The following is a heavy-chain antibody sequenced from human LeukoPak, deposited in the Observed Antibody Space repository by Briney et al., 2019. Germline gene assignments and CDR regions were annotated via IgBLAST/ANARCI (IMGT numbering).Heavy chain of an antibody. D-gene: IGHD3-10*01. Sequence: GGSLRPSCAASGFTFSSYGMHWVRQAPGKGLEWVAFIRYDGSNKYYADSVKGRFTISRDNSKNTLYLQMNSLRAEDTAVYYCAKDKLLWFGDFDYWGQGTLVTVSS. J-gene: IGHJ4*02. CDR1: GFTFSSYG. CDR2: IRYDGSNK. V-gene: IGHV3-30*02. CDR3: AKDKLLWFGDFDY.